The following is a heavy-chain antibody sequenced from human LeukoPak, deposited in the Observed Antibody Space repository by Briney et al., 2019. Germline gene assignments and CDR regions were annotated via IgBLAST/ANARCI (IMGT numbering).Heavy chain of an antibody. CDR1: GGSISSSGYY. Sequence: PSETLSLTCTVSGGSISSSGYYWSWIRQPPGKGLEWIGEINHSGSTNYNPSLKSRVTISVDASKNQFSLKLSSVTAADTAVYYCARHLRDTAMVTIEAFDIWGQGTMVTVSS. J-gene: IGHJ3*02. CDR2: INHSGST. D-gene: IGHD5-18*01. V-gene: IGHV4-39*01. CDR3: ARHLRDTAMVTIEAFDI.